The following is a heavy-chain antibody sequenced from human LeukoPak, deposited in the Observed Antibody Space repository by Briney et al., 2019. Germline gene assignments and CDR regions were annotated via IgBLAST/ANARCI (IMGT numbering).Heavy chain of an antibody. Sequence: PGGSLRLSCAASGFTFSSYGMHWVRQAPGKGLEWVAVIWYDGSNKYYADSVKGRFTISRDNSKNTLYLQMNSLRAEDTAVYYCAKGQVAGPTNNRFDYWGQGTLVTVSS. CDR2: IWYDGSNK. V-gene: IGHV3-33*06. D-gene: IGHD6-19*01. CDR3: AKGQVAGPTNNRFDY. CDR1: GFTFSSYG. J-gene: IGHJ4*02.